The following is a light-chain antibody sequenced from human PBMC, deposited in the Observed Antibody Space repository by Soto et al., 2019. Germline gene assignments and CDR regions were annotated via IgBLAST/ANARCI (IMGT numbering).Light chain of an antibody. CDR3: QQYENWFPLT. Sequence: EIVLTQSSATLSLPPGERATLSCRASQSVNYYLAWYQQKPGQAPRLLIYGASTRATGIPARFSGSGSGTEFTLTISSLQSEDFAVYYCQQYENWFPLTFGGGTKVDIK. V-gene: IGKV3-15*01. J-gene: IGKJ4*01. CDR1: QSVNYY. CDR2: GAS.